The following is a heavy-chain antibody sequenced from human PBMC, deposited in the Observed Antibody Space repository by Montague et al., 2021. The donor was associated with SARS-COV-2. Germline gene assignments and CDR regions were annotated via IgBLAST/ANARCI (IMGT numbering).Heavy chain of an antibody. CDR1: GGSLSGYY. J-gene: IGHJ5*01. Sequence: SETLSLTCAVYGGSLSGYYWSWIRQSLGKGLEWIGEINHSGSTNYNPSLKSRVTISLDTSKNQFSMRLSSVTAADTALYYCIRGLASVDSWGQGTLVTVSS. CDR3: IRGLASVDS. V-gene: IGHV4-34*01. CDR2: INHSGST.